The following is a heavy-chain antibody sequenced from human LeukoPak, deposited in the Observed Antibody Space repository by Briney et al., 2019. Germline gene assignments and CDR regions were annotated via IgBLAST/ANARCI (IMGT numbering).Heavy chain of an antibody. CDR3: ARDDILTGYPTPFDY. CDR2: ISSSGSTI. V-gene: IGHV3-48*03. J-gene: IGHJ4*02. Sequence: PWGALRLSCAASGFTFSSYEMNWVRQAPGKGLEWVSYISSSGSTIYYADSVKGRFTISRDNAKNSLYLQMNSLRAEDTAVYYCARDDILTGYPTPFDYWGQGTLVTVSS. D-gene: IGHD3-9*01. CDR1: GFTFSSYE.